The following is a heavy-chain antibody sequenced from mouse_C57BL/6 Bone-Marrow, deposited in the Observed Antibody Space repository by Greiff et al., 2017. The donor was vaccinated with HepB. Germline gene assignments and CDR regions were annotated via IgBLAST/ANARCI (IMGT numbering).Heavy chain of an antibody. CDR2: ISNGGGST. J-gene: IGHJ4*01. V-gene: IGHV5-12*01. Sequence: EVMLVESGGGLVQPGGSLKLSCAASGFTFSDYYMYWVRQTPEKRLEWVAYISNGGGSTYYPDTVKGRFTISKDNAKNTLYLQRSRLKSEDTAMYYCASSLYAMDYWGQGTTVTVSS. CDR3: ASSLYAMDY. CDR1: GFTFSDYY.